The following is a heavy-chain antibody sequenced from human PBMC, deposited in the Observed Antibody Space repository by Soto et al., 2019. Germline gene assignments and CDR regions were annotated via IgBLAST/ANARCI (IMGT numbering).Heavy chain of an antibody. CDR3: AKDRFSGDRSYYFDY. Sequence: GGSLRLSCPASGFTFSNYAMTWVRQAPGKGLEWVSGISGSGGATYYADSVKGRFTISRDNSKNTLYLQMNSLRAEDTAVYYCAKDRFSGDRSYYFDYWGQGTLVTVSS. J-gene: IGHJ4*02. CDR1: GFTFSNYA. V-gene: IGHV3-23*01. D-gene: IGHD3-10*01. CDR2: ISGSGGAT.